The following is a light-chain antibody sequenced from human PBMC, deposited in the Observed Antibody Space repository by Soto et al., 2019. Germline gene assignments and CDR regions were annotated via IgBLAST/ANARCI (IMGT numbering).Light chain of an antibody. CDR1: SGDIGSYNR. V-gene: IGLV2-14*01. CDR2: EVK. Sequence: QSALAQPASVSGSPGQSIPISCTGTSGDIGSYNRASWYQHHPGAVPKLLIYEVKNRPSGVSYRFSGSKSGSTASLTISGLQAEDEADYYCSSYTRSNSLVFGGGTKVTVL. J-gene: IGLJ3*02. CDR3: SSYTRSNSLV.